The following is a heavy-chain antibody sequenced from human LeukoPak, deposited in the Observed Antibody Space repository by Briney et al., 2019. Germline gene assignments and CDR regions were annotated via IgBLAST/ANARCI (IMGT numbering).Heavy chain of an antibody. CDR1: GFTVSSNY. V-gene: IGHV3-66*01. Sequence: GGSLRLSCAASGFTVSSNYMSWVRQAPGKGLEWVSVIYSGGSTYYADSVKGRFTISRDNSKNTLYLQLNSLRAEDPAVYSCAGADDFLTGFDYWGQGPLVTFS. CDR3: AGADDFLTGFDY. D-gene: IGHD3-9*01. J-gene: IGHJ4*02. CDR2: IYSGGST.